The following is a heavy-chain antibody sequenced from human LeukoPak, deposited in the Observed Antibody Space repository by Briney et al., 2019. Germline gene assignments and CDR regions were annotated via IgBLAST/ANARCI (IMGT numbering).Heavy chain of an antibody. J-gene: IGHJ3*02. D-gene: IGHD5-24*01. CDR2: ISSSSSYI. V-gene: IGHV3-21*01. Sequence: GGSLRLSCAASGFTFSSYSMNWVRQAPGKGLEWGPSISSSSSYIYYANSVKGRFTISRDNAKNSLYLQMNSLRAEDTAVYYCARVGGGGYNYEAFDIWGQGTMVTVSS. CDR3: ARVGGGGYNYEAFDI. CDR1: GFTFSSYS.